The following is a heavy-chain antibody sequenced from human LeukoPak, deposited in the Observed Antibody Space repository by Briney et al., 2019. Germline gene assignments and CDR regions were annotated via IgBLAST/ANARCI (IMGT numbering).Heavy chain of an antibody. CDR1: GGSFSSSSYY. J-gene: IGHJ4*02. D-gene: IGHD1-1*01. CDR2: VYYSGTT. V-gene: IGHV4-61*01. CDR3: ARYFNGKTLDY. Sequence: SETLSLTCTVSGGSFSSSSYYWGWIRQPPGKGLEWLGYVYYSGTTNYNPSLKSRVTISVDTSKNQFSLKLSSVIAADTAVYYCARYFNGKTLDYWGQGTLVTVSS.